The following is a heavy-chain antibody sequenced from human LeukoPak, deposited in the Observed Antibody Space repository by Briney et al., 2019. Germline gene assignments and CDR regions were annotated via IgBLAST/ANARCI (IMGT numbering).Heavy chain of an antibody. V-gene: IGHV4-39*01. CDR2: IYHTGNT. D-gene: IGHD1-26*01. CDR3: VKSGGYGLIDY. CDR1: GASISGSGYY. Sequence: SETLSLTCAVSGASISGSGYYLGWIRQPPGKGLEWIGNIYHTGNTYYNASLQSRVTISIDMFNNQFSLRLNSVTAADTAMYYCVKSGGYGLIDYWGQGTLVTVSS. J-gene: IGHJ4*02.